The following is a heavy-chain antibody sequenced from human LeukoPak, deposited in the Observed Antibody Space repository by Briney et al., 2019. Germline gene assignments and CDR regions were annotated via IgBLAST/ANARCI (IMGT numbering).Heavy chain of an antibody. CDR1: GFTFISAW. D-gene: IGHD4-17*01. Sequence: GGSLRLSCAASGFTFISAWMSWVRQAPGKGLEWVGRIKSRSAGGTTDYGAPVKGRFTMSRDDSKNTVYLQMNSLKTEDTAMYYCTTEYYGDHHYWGQGTLVTVSS. CDR3: TTEYYGDHHY. V-gene: IGHV3-15*01. J-gene: IGHJ4*02. CDR2: IKSRSAGGTT.